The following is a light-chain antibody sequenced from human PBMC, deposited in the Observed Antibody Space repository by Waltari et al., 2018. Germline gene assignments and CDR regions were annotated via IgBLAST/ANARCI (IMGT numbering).Light chain of an antibody. Sequence: QSVLTQPPSVSGAPGQSVTISCTGSSSNIGAGYDVHWYQQLPGASPKLLIFRNHNRPSGVPDRFPGSKSGTSASLAITGLQAEDEADYSCQSYDSSLTAWVFGGGTRVTVL. CDR3: QSYDSSLTAWV. V-gene: IGLV1-40*01. J-gene: IGLJ3*02. CDR1: SSNIGAGYD. CDR2: RNH.